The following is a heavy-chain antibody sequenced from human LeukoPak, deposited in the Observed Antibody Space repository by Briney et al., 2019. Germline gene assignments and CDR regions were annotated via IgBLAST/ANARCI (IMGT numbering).Heavy chain of an antibody. Sequence: GGSLGLSCAASEFTFSTYGMHWVRQAPGKGLEWVSVIYSGGSTYYADSVKGRVAISRDNSNNTVFLQMNIVRAEDTAVYYCARSYSNHLFGMDVWGQGTTVTVSS. CDR2: IYSGGST. J-gene: IGHJ6*02. D-gene: IGHD4-11*01. V-gene: IGHV3-66*01. CDR1: EFTFSTYG. CDR3: ARSYSNHLFGMDV.